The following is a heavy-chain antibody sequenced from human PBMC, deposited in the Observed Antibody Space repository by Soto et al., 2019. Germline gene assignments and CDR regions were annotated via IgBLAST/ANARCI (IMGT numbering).Heavy chain of an antibody. J-gene: IGHJ4*02. Sequence: VSCKASGYTFTSYGISWVRQAPGQGLEWMGWISTYNGNTKYAQKLQGRVTMTTDTSTSTAYMELRSLRSDDTAVFYCAREMVRGVGSDYWGQGTLVTVSS. D-gene: IGHD3-10*01. CDR1: GYTFTSYG. CDR2: ISTYNGNT. V-gene: IGHV1-18*01. CDR3: AREMVRGVGSDY.